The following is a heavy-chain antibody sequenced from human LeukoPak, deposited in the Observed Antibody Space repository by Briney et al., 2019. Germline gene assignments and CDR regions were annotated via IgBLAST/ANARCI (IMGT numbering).Heavy chain of an antibody. J-gene: IGHJ6*02. CDR3: ATKAAAGTDYYYGMDV. CDR1: GYTLTELS. CDR2: FDPEDGET. D-gene: IGHD6-13*01. Sequence: ASVKVSCKVSGYTLTELSMHWVRPAPGKGLEWMGGFDPEDGETIYAQKFQGRVTMTEDTSTDTAYMELSSLRSEDTAVYYCATKAAAGTDYYYGMDVWGQGTTVTVSS. V-gene: IGHV1-24*01.